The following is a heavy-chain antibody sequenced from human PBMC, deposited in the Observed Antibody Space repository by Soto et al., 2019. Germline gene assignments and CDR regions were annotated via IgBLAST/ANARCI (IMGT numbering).Heavy chain of an antibody. CDR2: ISAYNGNT. J-gene: IGHJ5*02. Sequence: GASVKVSCKASGYTFTSYGISWVRQAPGQGLEWMGWISAYNGNTNYAQKLQGRVTMTTDTSTSTAYMELRSLRSDDTAVYYFASWANGSGDCCRGNCFDLWGKGTLVTVSS. CDR1: GYTFTSYG. CDR3: ASWANGSGDCCRGNCFDL. V-gene: IGHV1-18*01. D-gene: IGHD2-21*02.